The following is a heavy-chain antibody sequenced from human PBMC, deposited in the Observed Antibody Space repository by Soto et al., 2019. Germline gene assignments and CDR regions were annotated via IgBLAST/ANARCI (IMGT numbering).Heavy chain of an antibody. J-gene: IGHJ4*02. D-gene: IGHD3-22*01. CDR3: ASLYYYDSSGYYPPDY. Sequence: EVQLLESGGGLVQPGGSLRLSCAASGFTFSSYAMSWVRQAPGKGLEWVSAISGSGGSTYYADSVKGRFTISRDNXKIXLYLQMNSLRAEDTAVYYCASLYYYDSSGYYPPDYWGQGTLVTVSS. CDR1: GFTFSSYA. CDR2: ISGSGGST. V-gene: IGHV3-23*01.